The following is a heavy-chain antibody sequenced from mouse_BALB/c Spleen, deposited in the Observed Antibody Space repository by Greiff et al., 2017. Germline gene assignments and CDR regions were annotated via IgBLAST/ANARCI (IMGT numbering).Heavy chain of an antibody. D-gene: IGHD2-1*01. Sequence: EVQGVESGGGLVKPGGSLKLSCAASGFTFSDYYMYWVRQTPEKRLEWVATISDGGSYTYYPDSVKGRFTISRDNAKNNLYLQMSSLKSEDTAMYYCARGNYGGFAYWGQGTLVTVSA. J-gene: IGHJ3*01. V-gene: IGHV5-4*02. CDR3: ARGNYGGFAY. CDR2: ISDGGSYT. CDR1: GFTFSDYY.